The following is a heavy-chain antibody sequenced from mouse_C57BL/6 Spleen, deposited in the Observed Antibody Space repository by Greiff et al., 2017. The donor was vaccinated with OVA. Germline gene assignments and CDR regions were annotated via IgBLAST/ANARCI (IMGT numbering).Heavy chain of an antibody. J-gene: IGHJ1*03. Sequence: QVQLQQPGAELVKPGASVKLSCKASGYTFTSYWMQWVKQRPGQGLEWIGEIDPSDSDTNYNQKFKGKATLTVDTSSSTAYMQLSSLTSEDSAVYYYARRSITTVVRYFCVWGTGTTVTVAS. CDR1: GYTFTSYW. D-gene: IGHD1-1*01. CDR2: IDPSDSDT. CDR3: ARRSITTVVRYFCV. V-gene: IGHV1-50*01.